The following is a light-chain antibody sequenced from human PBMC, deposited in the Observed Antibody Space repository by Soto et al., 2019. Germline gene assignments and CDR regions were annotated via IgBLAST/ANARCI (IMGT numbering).Light chain of an antibody. J-gene: IGKJ1*01. CDR1: QALDNW. CDR3: QQYSTYWT. V-gene: IGKV1-5*03. Sequence: ILMSQSPSSLSASVGDRVTITCRASQALDNWLAWYQQKPGKAPQLLIYRSSTLKTGVPSRFSGFGSGTEYTLTIIGLQTDDFATYYCQQYSTYWTFGQGTTVEI. CDR2: RSS.